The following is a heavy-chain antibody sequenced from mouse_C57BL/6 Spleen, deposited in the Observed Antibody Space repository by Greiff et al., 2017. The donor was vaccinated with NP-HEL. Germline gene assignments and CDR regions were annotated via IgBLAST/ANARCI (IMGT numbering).Heavy chain of an antibody. CDR2: INPNNGGT. D-gene: IGHD1-1*01. Sequence: EVQRVESGPELVKPGASVKIPCKASGYTFTDYNMDWVKQSHGKSLEWIGDINPNNGGTIYNQKFKGKATLTVDKSSSTAYMELRSLTSEDTAVYYCARKGDYYGSSSYYAMDYWGQGTSVTVSS. V-gene: IGHV1-18*01. CDR1: GYTFTDYN. J-gene: IGHJ4*01. CDR3: ARKGDYYGSSSYYAMDY.